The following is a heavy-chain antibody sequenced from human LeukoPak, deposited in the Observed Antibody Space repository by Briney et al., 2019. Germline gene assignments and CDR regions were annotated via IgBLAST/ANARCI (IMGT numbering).Heavy chain of an antibody. Sequence: PGGSLRLSCAASGFTFSNSGMSWVRQAPGKGLEWVSAITGSGDNTYYADSVKGRFTISRDNSENTLYLQMSSLRAEDTAVYYCAKMGGYFDYWGQGTLVTVSS. CDR3: AKMGGYFDY. V-gene: IGHV3-23*01. J-gene: IGHJ4*02. CDR1: GFTFSNSG. D-gene: IGHD3-16*01. CDR2: ITGSGDNT.